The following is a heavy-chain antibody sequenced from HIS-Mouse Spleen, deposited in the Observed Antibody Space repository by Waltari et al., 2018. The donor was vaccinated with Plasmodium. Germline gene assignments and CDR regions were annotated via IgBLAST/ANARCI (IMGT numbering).Heavy chain of an antibody. J-gene: IGHJ2*01. CDR1: GFTFGGYW. V-gene: IGHV3-7*01. CDR3: ASSWYWYFDL. CDR2: IKQDGSEK. Sequence: EVQLVESGGGLVQPGGTLRLYGAPSGFTFGGYWMSWVRQAHGKGLEWVANIKQDGSEKYYVDSVKGRFTISRDNAKNSLYLQMNSLRAEDTAVYYCASSWYWYFDLWGRGTLVTVSS. D-gene: IGHD6-13*01.